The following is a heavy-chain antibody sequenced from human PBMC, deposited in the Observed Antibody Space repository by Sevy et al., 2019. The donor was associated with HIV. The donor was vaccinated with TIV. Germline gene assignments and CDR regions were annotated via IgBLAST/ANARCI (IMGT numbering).Heavy chain of an antibody. CDR3: ARGERLLDYYDSSMAFYYFDY. D-gene: IGHD3-22*01. CDR2: ISSSSSYI. Sequence: GGSLRLSCAASEFTFSSYSTNWVRQAPGKGLEWVSSISSSSSYIYYADSVKGRFTISRDNAKNSLYLQMNSLRAEDTAVYYCARGERLLDYYDSSMAFYYFDYWGQGTLVTVSS. CDR1: EFTFSSYS. V-gene: IGHV3-21*01. J-gene: IGHJ4*02.